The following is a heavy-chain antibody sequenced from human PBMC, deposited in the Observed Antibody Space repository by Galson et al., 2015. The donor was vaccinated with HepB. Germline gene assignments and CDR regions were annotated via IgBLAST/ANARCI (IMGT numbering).Heavy chain of an antibody. Sequence: SVKVSCKASGGTFSSYAISRVRQAPGQGLEWMGGIIPIFGTANYAQKFQGRVTITADESTSTAYMELSSLRSEDTAVYYCAGYSGYEGYYYYHMDVWGKGTTVTVSS. CDR1: GGTFSSYA. CDR2: IIPIFGTA. J-gene: IGHJ6*03. CDR3: AGYSGYEGYYYYHMDV. V-gene: IGHV1-69*13. D-gene: IGHD5-12*01.